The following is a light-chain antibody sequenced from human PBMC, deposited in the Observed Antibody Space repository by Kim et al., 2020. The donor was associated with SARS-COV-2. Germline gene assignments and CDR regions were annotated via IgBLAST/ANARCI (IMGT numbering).Light chain of an antibody. J-gene: IGKJ4*01. V-gene: IGKV1-12*01. CDR3: QQHDSYPLT. CDR1: QGISTW. Sequence: ASVGDRVTITCRASQGISTWLAWYQQKPGNVPKLLIYAASSLQGGVPSRFSGSGSGTDFTLTISSLQPEDFATYYCQQHDSYPLTFGGGTKVDIK. CDR2: AAS.